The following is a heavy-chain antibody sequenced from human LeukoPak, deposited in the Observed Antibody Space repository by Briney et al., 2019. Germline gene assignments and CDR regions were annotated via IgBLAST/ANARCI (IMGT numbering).Heavy chain of an antibody. Sequence: PGGSLRLSCAASGFTFDDYAMHWVRQPPGKGLEWVSGISWNSGFIGYADSVKGRFTISRDNAKNSLYLQMNSLRAEDTALYYCAKGGRFYYYSSGSTPGYFDYWGQGTLVTVSS. J-gene: IGHJ4*02. CDR2: ISWNSGFI. CDR1: GFTFDDYA. D-gene: IGHD3-10*01. CDR3: AKGGRFYYYSSGSTPGYFDY. V-gene: IGHV3-9*01.